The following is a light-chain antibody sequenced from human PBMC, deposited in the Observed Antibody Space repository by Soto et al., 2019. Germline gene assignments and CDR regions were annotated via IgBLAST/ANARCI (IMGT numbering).Light chain of an antibody. J-gene: IGKJ4*01. CDR1: QGISNS. CDR3: QYYNSASLT. CDR2: AAS. V-gene: IGKV1-27*01. Sequence: DIQMTQSPSSLSAFVGDRVTITCRASQGISNSLAWFQQKPGKAPKLLMYAASTLQSGVPSRSSGGGSGSDFTLTISSLQPEDVATYYCQYYNSASLTFGGGTKVDIK.